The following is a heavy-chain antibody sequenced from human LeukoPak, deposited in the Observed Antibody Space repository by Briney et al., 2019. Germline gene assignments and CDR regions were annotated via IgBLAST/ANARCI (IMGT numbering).Heavy chain of an antibody. V-gene: IGHV3-7*05. D-gene: IGHD3-22*01. CDR3: ARQYAEYYYDSGGYNDY. CDR1: GFTFSTYW. CDR2: IKQDESEK. Sequence: GGSRRLSCASSGFTFSTYWMSWVRQAPGKGLEWVANIKQDESEKYYVDSVRGRFTISRDNAKSSLYLQMDSLRVEDTAVYYCARQYAEYYYDSGGYNDYWGQGTLVTVSS. J-gene: IGHJ4*02.